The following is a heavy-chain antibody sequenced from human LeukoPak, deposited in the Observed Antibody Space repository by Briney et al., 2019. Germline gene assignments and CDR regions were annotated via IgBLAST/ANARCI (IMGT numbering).Heavy chain of an antibody. D-gene: IGHD3-22*01. J-gene: IGHJ4*02. Sequence: ASVKVSCKASGYTFTNYFMHWVRQAPGQGLEWMGVINPSGGGTTYAQRFQGRVTMTRDTSTSTVHMELSSLRSEDTAVYYCARKGYYYDSSGYTLWGQGTLVTVSS. CDR1: GYTFTNYF. CDR3: ARKGYYYDSSGYTL. CDR2: INPSGGGT. V-gene: IGHV1-46*01.